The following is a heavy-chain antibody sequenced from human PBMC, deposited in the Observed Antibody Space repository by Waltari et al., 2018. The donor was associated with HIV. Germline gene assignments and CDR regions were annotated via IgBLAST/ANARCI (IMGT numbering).Heavy chain of an antibody. J-gene: IGHJ4*02. CDR3: ARSGSYRGYFDY. D-gene: IGHD1-26*01. V-gene: IGHV4-59*01. CDR1: GGSISSYY. CDR2: IYYSGST. Sequence: QVQLQESGPGLVKPSETLSLTCTVSGGSISSYYCSWIRQPPGKGLAWIGYIYYSGSTNYNPSLKSRVTISVDTSKNQFSLKLSSVTAADTAVYYCARSGSYRGYFDYWGQGTLVTVSS.